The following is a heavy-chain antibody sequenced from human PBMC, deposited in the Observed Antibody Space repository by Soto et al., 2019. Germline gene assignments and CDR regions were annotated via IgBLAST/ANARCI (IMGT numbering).Heavy chain of an antibody. V-gene: IGHV3-74*01. CDR2: INSDGSST. J-gene: IGHJ6*02. CDR1: GFTFSSYW. CDR3: ARDPVVDRDLLTTTPRETGAYYYGMDV. Sequence: PGGSLRLSCAASGFTFSSYWMHWVRQAPGKGLVWVSRINSDGSSTSYADSVKGRFTISRDNAKNTLYLQMNSLRAEDTAVYYCARDPVVDRDLLTTTPRETGAYYYGMDVWGQGTTVTVSS. D-gene: IGHD3-22*01.